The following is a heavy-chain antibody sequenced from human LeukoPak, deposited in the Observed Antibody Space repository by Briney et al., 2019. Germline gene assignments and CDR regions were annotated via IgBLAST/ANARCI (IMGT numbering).Heavy chain of an antibody. CDR2: ISGSGGST. CDR1: GFTFSSYA. D-gene: IGHD3-9*01. V-gene: IGHV3-23*01. J-gene: IGHJ4*02. CDR3: AKDMFRLRYFDWLLYFDY. Sequence: GGSLRLSCAASGFTFSSYAMSWVRQAPGKGLEWVSAISGSGGSTYYADSGKGRFTISRDNAKNMLYLQMNSLRAEDTAVYYCAKDMFRLRYFDWLLYFDYWGQGTLVTVSS.